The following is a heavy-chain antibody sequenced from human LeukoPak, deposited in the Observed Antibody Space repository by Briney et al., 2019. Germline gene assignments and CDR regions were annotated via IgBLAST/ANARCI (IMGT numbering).Heavy chain of an antibody. J-gene: IGHJ4*02. Sequence: SVKVSCKASGGTFSSYAISWVRQAPGQGLEWMGGIIPIFGTANYAQKFQGRVTITTDESTSTAYMELSSLRSEDTAVYYCARDTRGLRITIFGEWGQGTLVTVSS. CDR3: ARDTRGLRITIFGE. D-gene: IGHD3-3*01. V-gene: IGHV1-69*05. CDR1: GGTFSSYA. CDR2: IIPIFGTA.